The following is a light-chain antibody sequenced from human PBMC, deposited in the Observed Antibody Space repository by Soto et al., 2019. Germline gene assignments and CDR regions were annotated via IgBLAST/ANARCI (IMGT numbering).Light chain of an antibody. CDR2: DAS. CDR1: PSINTY. J-gene: IGKJ4*01. CDR3: QQTYSTPLT. Sequence: EIQMTQSPSSLSASVGDRVTITCRASPSINTYLNWYQHKPGQAPELLIFDASNLQSGAPSRFSGSGSGTDFTLTISSLQPEDFAVYFCQQTYSTPLTFGGGTKVEIQ. V-gene: IGKV1-39*01.